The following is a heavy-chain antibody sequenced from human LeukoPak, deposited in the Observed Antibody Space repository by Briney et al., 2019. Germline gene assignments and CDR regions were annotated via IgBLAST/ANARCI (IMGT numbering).Heavy chain of an antibody. J-gene: IGHJ4*02. CDR1: GYSISSGYY. D-gene: IGHD3-22*01. CDR2: IYHSGST. Sequence: PSETLSLTCTVSGYSISSGYYWGWIRQPPGKGLEWIGSIYHSGSTYYNPSLKSRVTISLDTSKNQFSLKLSSVTAADTAVYYCARRPYYYDSGSYYFDYYFDCWGQGILVPVSS. CDR3: ARRPYYYDSGSYYFDYYFDC. V-gene: IGHV4-38-2*02.